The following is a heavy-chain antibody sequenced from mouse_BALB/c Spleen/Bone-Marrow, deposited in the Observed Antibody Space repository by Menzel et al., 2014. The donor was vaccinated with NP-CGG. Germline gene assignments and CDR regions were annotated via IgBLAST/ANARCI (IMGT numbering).Heavy chain of an antibody. CDR1: GYIFISYT. CDR3: ARNHWYFDV. J-gene: IGHJ1*01. Sequence: VQLQQSAAELARPGASVKMSCKASGYIFISYTMHWVKQRPGQGLEWIGYINPSSGYTEYNQKFKDKTTLTADKSFSTAYMQLSSLTSEDSAVYYCARNHWYFDVWGAGTTVTVSS. D-gene: IGHD2-1*01. V-gene: IGHV1-4*02. CDR2: INPSSGYT.